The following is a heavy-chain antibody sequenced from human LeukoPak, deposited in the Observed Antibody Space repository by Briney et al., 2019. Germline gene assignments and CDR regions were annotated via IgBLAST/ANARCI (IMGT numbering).Heavy chain of an antibody. D-gene: IGHD3-3*01. Sequence: PSETLSLTCAVYGGSFSGHYWSWIRQPPGKGLEWIGEINHSGSTNYNPSLKSRVTISVDTSKNQFSLKLSSVTAADTAVYYCARAADYDSWSWGQGTLVTVSS. V-gene: IGHV4-34*01. CDR2: INHSGST. J-gene: IGHJ4*02. CDR3: ARAADYDSWS. CDR1: GGSFSGHY.